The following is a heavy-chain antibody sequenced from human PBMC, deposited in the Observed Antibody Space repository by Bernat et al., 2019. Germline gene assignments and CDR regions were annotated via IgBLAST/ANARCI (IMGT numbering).Heavy chain of an antibody. V-gene: IGHV3-21*01. CDR1: GFTFSSYS. Sequence: EVQLVESGGGLAKPGGSLRLSCAASGFTFSSYSMNWVCQAPGKGLEWVSSISRSSSYIYYTDSVKGRFTISRDNAKNSLYMQMNSPRAEDTAVYYCASTKAARPTAYWYFDLWGRGTLVTVSS. J-gene: IGHJ2*01. CDR2: ISRSSSYI. D-gene: IGHD6-6*01. CDR3: ASTKAARPTAYWYFDL.